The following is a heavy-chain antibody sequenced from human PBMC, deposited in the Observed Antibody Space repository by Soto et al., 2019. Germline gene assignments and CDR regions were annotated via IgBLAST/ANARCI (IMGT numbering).Heavy chain of an antibody. CDR2: IYHSGST. J-gene: IGHJ6*03. Sequence: PSETLSLTCAVSSGSISSSNWWSWVRQPPGKGLEWIGEIYHSGSTNYNPSLKSRVTISVDKSKNQFSLKLSSVTAADTAVYYCARQRITIFGVVSPPGRIYYYYMDVWGKGTTVTVS. CDR3: ARQRITIFGVVSPPGRIYYYYMDV. V-gene: IGHV4-4*02. CDR1: SGSISSSNW. D-gene: IGHD3-3*01.